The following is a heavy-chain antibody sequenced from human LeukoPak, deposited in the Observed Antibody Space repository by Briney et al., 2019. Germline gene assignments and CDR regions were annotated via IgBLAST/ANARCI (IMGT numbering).Heavy chain of an antibody. V-gene: IGHV4-39*01. CDR1: GGSISSSSYY. D-gene: IGHD3-3*01. CDR3: ARLRSGRFLEE. J-gene: IGHJ4*02. Sequence: SETLSLTCTVSGGSISSSSYYWGWIRQPPGERLEWIGSISYSGSTYYNLSLKSRVTISVDTSKNQFSLKLSSVTAADTAVYYCARLRSGRFLEEGGQGTLFTVSS. CDR2: ISYSGST.